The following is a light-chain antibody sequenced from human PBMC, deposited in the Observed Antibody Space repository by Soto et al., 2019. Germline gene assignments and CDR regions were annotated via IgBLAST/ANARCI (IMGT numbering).Light chain of an antibody. Sequence: EIVMTQSPATLSVSPGERATLSCRASQSVRDNLAWYQQKPGQAPSLLIYGASSRATGIPDRISGSGSGTDFTLTISRLEPEDFAVYYCQQYGSPPQTFGQGTKV. CDR2: GAS. J-gene: IGKJ1*01. V-gene: IGKV3-20*01. CDR1: QSVRDN. CDR3: QQYGSPPQT.